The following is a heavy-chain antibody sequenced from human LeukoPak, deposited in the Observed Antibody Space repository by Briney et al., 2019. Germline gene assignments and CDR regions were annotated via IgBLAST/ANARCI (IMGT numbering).Heavy chain of an antibody. D-gene: IGHD3-10*02. CDR1: GGTFGSYA. CDR3: ARGESVRGAFDI. Sequence: SVKVSCKASGGTFGSYAISWVRQAPGQGLEWMGGIIPIFGTANYAQKFQGRVTITTDESTSTAYMELSSLRSEDTAVYYCARGESVRGAFDIWGQGTMVTVSS. J-gene: IGHJ3*02. CDR2: IIPIFGTA. V-gene: IGHV1-69*05.